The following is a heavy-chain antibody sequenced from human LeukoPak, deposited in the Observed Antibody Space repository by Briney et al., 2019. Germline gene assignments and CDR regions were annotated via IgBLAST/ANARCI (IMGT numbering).Heavy chain of an antibody. J-gene: IGHJ4*02. V-gene: IGHV4-59*01. CDR1: GGSMSSYY. Sequence: PSETLSLTCTVSGGSMSSYYWSWIRQPPGKRLEWIGYIYYSGTTNYNPSLKSRVTISVDTSKNQFSLKLSSVTAADTAVYYCGRVDSSGYKELIDYWGQGTLVTVSS. CDR3: GRVDSSGYKELIDY. D-gene: IGHD3-22*01. CDR2: IYYSGTT.